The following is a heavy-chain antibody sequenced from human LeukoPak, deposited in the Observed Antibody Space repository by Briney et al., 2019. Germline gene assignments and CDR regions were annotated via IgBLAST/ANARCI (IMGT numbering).Heavy chain of an antibody. CDR1: GGSISSYY. CDR2: IYTSGST. Sequence: SETLFLTCTVPGGSISSYYWSWIRQPPGKGLEWIGYIYTSGSTNYNPSLKSLVTISVDTSKNQFSLKLSSVTAADTDVYYCARRPNRASYFDYGGQGTLVTVSS. CDR3: ARRPNRASYFDY. J-gene: IGHJ4*02. D-gene: IGHD1-14*01. V-gene: IGHV4-4*09.